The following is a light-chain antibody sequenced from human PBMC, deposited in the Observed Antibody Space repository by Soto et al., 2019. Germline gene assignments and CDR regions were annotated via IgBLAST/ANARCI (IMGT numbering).Light chain of an antibody. J-gene: IGKJ1*01. CDR2: GIF. V-gene: IGKV3-20*01. CDR3: QHYGHPQWT. CDR1: QSGYNGY. Sequence: EIVLTQSPDSLSLSSGERATLSCRASQSGYNGYLAWYQQRPGQTPRLLIYGIFTRADGIPDRFSGSGSGTDFTLTITRLETEDSAVYYCQHYGHPQWTFGQGTKVEI.